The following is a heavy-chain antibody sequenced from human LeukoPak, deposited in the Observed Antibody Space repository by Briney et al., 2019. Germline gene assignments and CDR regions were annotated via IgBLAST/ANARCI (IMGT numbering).Heavy chain of an antibody. CDR3: AKELHYHDISGSGFDY. CDR2: ISGSGGST. V-gene: IGHV3-23*01. D-gene: IGHD3-22*01. J-gene: IGHJ4*02. Sequence: GGSLRLSCAASGFTFSSYAMSWVRQAPGKGLEWVSAISGSGGSTYYADSVKGRFTISRDTSKNTLYLQMNSLRAEDTAVYYCAKELHYHDISGSGFDYWGQGTLVTVSS. CDR1: GFTFSSYA.